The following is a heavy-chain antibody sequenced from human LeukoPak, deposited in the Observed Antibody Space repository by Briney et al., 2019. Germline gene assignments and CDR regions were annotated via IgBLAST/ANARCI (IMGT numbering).Heavy chain of an antibody. Sequence: GGSLRLSCAASGFIFSDHYMDWVRQAPGKGLEWVGRIKSKTDGGTTDYAAPVKGRFTISRDDSKNTLYLQMNSLKTEDTAVYYCTTTPTKYYDFWSAYNDYWGQGTLVTVSS. CDR3: TTTPTKYYDFWSAYNDY. D-gene: IGHD3-3*01. CDR2: IKSKTDGGTT. J-gene: IGHJ4*02. CDR1: GFIFSDHY. V-gene: IGHV3-15*07.